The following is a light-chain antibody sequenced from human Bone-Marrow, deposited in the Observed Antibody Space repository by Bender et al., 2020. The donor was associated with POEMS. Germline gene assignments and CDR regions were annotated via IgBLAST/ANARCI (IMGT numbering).Light chain of an antibody. CDR1: ALSKQY. CDR2: KDS. J-gene: IGLJ2*01. CDR3: NSYAGSNSFGL. Sequence: SYELTQPPSVSVSPGQTAKITCSGDALSKQYSYWYHQKPGQAPVLVIYKDSERPSGVPDRFSGSKSGNTASLTVSGLQAEDEADYYCNSYAGSNSFGLFGGGTKLTVL. V-gene: IGLV3-25*02.